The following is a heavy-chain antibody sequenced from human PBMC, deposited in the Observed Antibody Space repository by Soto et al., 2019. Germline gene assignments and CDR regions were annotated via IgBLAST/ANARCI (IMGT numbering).Heavy chain of an antibody. CDR3: ARGRNDYGDYFSWFDP. V-gene: IGHV4-59*01. CDR2: IYYSGTT. D-gene: IGHD4-17*01. Sequence: SEALXVTCTVSGGSISSYYWSWIRQPPGKGLEWIGYIYYSGTTNYNPSLKSRVTISVDTSKNQFSLKLSSVTAADTAVYYCARGRNDYGDYFSWFDPWGQGTLVTVSS. J-gene: IGHJ5*02. CDR1: GGSISSYY.